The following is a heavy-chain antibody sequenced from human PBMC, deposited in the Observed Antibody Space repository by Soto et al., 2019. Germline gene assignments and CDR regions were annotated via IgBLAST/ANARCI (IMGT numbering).Heavy chain of an antibody. CDR2: IKTKIEGGTT. J-gene: IGHJ6*02. CDR3: TADIPNISANYGMDV. D-gene: IGHD6-25*01. CDR1: GFIFSNTW. Sequence: EEQLVESGGGLVEPGGSLRLSCAASGFIFSNTWINWVRQAPGKGLEWVGRIKTKIEGGTTNYAAPVKGRFTVSGDDSKNTVYLHMNSLRTEDTAVYYSTADIPNISANYGMDVWGQGTTVTVSS. V-gene: IGHV3-15*07.